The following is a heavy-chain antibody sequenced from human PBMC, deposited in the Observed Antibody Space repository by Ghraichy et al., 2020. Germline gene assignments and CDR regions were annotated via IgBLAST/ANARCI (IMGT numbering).Heavy chain of an antibody. CDR2: INHSGST. CDR3: ARASSSAEDY. J-gene: IGHJ4*02. D-gene: IGHD6-6*01. V-gene: IGHV4-34*01. Sequence: SETLSLTCAVYGGSFRGYYWSWIRQPPGQGLEWIGEINHSGSTHYHPSLKSRVTISVDTSKNQFSLKLSSVTAADTAVYYCARASSSAEDYWGQGTLVTVSS. CDR1: GGSFRGYY.